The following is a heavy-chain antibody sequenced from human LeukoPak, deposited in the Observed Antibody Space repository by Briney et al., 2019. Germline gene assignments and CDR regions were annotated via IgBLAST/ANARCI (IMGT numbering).Heavy chain of an antibody. J-gene: IGHJ6*03. Sequence: SETLSLTCTVSGGSISNLDYYWTWIRQPAGKRLEWIGRIYTSGGTNYNPSLKSRVTMSVDTSKNQFSLKLSSVTAADTAVYYCASSPIVVVPAAIGYYYYYYMDVWGKGTTVTVSS. V-gene: IGHV4-4*07. CDR2: IYTSGGT. D-gene: IGHD2-2*02. CDR1: GGSISNLDYY. CDR3: ASSPIVVVPAAIGYYYYYYMDV.